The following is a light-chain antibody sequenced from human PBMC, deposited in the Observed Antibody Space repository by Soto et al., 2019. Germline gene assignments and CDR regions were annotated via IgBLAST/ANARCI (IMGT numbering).Light chain of an antibody. V-gene: IGKV1-5*01. CDR1: QNINSW. Sequence: TQSRSPLSASLGDRVTITCRASQNINSWLAWYQQKPGKAPNLLIYDASTLESGVPSRFSGSGSGTEFTLTISSLQPEDFATYYCQQFHSFSRTFGQGTKVDIK. CDR3: QQFHSFSRT. J-gene: IGKJ1*01. CDR2: DAS.